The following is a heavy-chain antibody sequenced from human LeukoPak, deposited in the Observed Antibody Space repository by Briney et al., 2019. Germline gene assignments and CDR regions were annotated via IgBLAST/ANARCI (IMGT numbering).Heavy chain of an antibody. Sequence: PGGSLRLSCAASGFTFSSYGMHWVRQAPGKGLEWVAVIWYDGSNKYYADSVKGRFAISRDNSKNTLYLQMNSLRAEDTAVYYCARRAPKNYIVATSVWPRPFDYWGQGTLVTVSS. D-gene: IGHD5-12*01. V-gene: IGHV3-33*01. CDR1: GFTFSSYG. CDR3: ARRAPKNYIVATSVWPRPFDY. J-gene: IGHJ4*02. CDR2: IWYDGSNK.